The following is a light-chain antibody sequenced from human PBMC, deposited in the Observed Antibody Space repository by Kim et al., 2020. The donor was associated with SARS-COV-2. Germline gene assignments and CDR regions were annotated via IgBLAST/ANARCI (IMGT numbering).Light chain of an antibody. CDR1: QGIRND. CDR2: AAS. V-gene: IGKV1-6*01. J-gene: IGKJ2*03. Sequence: SASLRDRVTITCRASQGIRNDLGWYQQKPGKASKLLIYAASSLQSGVPSRFSGSGSGTDFTLTISSLQPEDFATYYCLQDYNYPYSFGQGTKLEI. CDR3: LQDYNYPYS.